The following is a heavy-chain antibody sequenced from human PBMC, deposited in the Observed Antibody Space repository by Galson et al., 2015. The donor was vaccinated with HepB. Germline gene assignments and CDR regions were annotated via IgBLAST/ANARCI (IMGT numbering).Heavy chain of an antibody. V-gene: IGHV1-69*01. CDR1: GDSFRKHA. CDR2: INPVFGVA. J-gene: IGHJ4*02. CDR3: SRVAGTGNRFLYPFDY. Sequence: SCKASGDSFRKHAVSWLRQAPGQGLEWMGAINPVFGVANYAQNFQGRVTITADEDTSTVYMEMSSLTNEDTAVFYCSRVAGTGNRFLYPFDYWGQGTLITVSS. D-gene: IGHD2/OR15-2a*01.